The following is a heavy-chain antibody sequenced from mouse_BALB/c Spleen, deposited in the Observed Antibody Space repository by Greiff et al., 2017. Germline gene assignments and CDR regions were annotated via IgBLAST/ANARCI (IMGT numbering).Heavy chain of an antibody. Sequence: VQLKESGAELVRPGASVKISCKAFGYTFTNYHINWVKQRPGQGLDWIGYINPYNDYTSYNQKFKGKATLTVDKSSSTAYMELSSLTSEDSAVYYCAKSCYSSPAWFAYWGQGTLVTVSA. CDR3: AKSCYSSPAWFAY. CDR1: GYTFTNYH. D-gene: IGHD2-5*01. CDR2: INPYNDYT. J-gene: IGHJ3*01. V-gene: IGHV1S45*01.